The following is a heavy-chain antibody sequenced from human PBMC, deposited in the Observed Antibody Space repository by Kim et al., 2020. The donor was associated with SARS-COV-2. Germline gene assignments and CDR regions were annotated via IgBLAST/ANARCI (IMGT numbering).Heavy chain of an antibody. J-gene: IGHJ4*02. D-gene: IGHD1-26*01. V-gene: IGHV4-4*02. CDR3: ARVPGGSMDY. Sequence: NTNYTPSLKSRVTISVDKSTNQFSLKLSSVTAADTAVYYCARVPGGSMDYWGQGTLVTVSS. CDR2: NT.